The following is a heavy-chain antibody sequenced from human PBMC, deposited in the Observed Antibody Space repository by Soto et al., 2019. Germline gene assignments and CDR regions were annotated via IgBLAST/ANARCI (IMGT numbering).Heavy chain of an antibody. V-gene: IGHV1-46*01. CDR3: ARREYSRNKFDY. Sequence: AAGNVSCKASVYTFTSDYMHWVRQAPGQWLELMLIINPIGGSTSXPQNFQGIAXMTRDPSTTTSXSDLTXHRSEDTALYYCARREYSRNKFDYWGQGTLVTVSS. CDR1: VYTFTSDY. J-gene: IGHJ4*02. D-gene: IGHD6-6*01. CDR2: INPIGGST.